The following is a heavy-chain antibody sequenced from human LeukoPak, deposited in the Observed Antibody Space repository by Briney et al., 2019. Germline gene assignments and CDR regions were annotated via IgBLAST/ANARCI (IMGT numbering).Heavy chain of an antibody. CDR1: GFTFSSYS. CDR3: AKELDTAMVPDY. Sequence: GGSLRLSCAASGFTFSSYSMNWVRQAPGKGLEWVAFIRYDGSNKYYADSVKGRFTISRDNSKNTLYLQMNSLRAEDTAVYYCAKELDTAMVPDYWGQGTLVTVSS. CDR2: IRYDGSNK. J-gene: IGHJ4*02. V-gene: IGHV3-30*02. D-gene: IGHD5-18*01.